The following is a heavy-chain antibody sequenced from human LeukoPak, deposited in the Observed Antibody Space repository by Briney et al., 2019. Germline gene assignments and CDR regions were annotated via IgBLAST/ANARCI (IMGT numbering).Heavy chain of an antibody. CDR2: VYHSGST. V-gene: IGHV4-38-2*02. CDR1: DYSIRDGFF. CDR3: SRIFGGTKGYFQH. Sequence: SETLSLTCSVSDYSIRDGFFWGWIRQPPGGGLEWIGSVYHSGSTYYHQSLQSRVTISLDMSRNQFSLNLRSVIAADTAVYYCSRIFGGTKGYFQHWSQGTLVTVSS. J-gene: IGHJ1*01. D-gene: IGHD3-3*01.